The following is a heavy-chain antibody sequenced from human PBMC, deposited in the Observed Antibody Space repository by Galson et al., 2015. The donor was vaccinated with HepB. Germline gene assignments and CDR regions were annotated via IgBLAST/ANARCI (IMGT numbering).Heavy chain of an antibody. V-gene: IGHV3-21*01. CDR1: GFTFSSYS. Sequence: SLRLSCAASGFTFSSYSMNWVRQAPGKGLEWVSSISSSSSYIYYADSVKGRFTISRDNAKNSLYLQMNSLRAEDTAVYYCARDYYDSSGYEGVQTYFDYWGQGTLVTVSS. D-gene: IGHD3-22*01. J-gene: IGHJ4*02. CDR3: ARDYYDSSGYEGVQTYFDY. CDR2: ISSSSSYI.